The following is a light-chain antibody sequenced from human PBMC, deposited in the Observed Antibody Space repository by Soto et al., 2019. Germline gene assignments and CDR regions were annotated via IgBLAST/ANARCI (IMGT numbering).Light chain of an antibody. CDR3: QQYNSYS. CDR1: QTISSW. V-gene: IGKV1-5*01. J-gene: IGKJ1*01. CDR2: HAS. Sequence: DTQITQSPSTLSGSVGDRVTITCRASQTISSWLAWYQQKPGTAPKLLIYHASTLESGVPSRFSGSGSGTEFTLTISSLRPDDFATYYCQQYNSYSFGQGTKVDIK.